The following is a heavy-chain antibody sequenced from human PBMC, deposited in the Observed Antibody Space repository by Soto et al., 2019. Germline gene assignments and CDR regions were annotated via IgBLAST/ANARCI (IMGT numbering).Heavy chain of an antibody. D-gene: IGHD2-2*01. J-gene: IGHJ6*02. V-gene: IGHV1-3*01. CDR1: AFNLRSYS. CDR3: GRGAGTSKIYAMGMDV. CDR2: INGDSGKP. Sequence: QAQLVQSGPEVQKPGASMKVSCKASAFNLRSYSIHWVRQAPGQRLEWMGQINGDSGKPRYSHRFEGRVTFKRDTAASTATLELHSLRPEDTAVYYCGRGAGTSKIYAMGMDVGGQGTAVSVSS.